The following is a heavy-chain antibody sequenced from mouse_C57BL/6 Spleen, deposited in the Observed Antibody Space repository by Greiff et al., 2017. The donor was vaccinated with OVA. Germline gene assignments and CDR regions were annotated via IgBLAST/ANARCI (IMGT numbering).Heavy chain of an antibody. CDR1: GFNIKDYY. D-gene: IGHD1-1*01. J-gene: IGHJ3*01. CDR3: ARSAYYDSSWFAY. Sequence: VQLQQSGAELVKPGASVKLSCTASGFNIKDYYMHWVKQRTEQGLEWIGRIDPEDGETKYAPEFQGKTTITADTSSNTAYLQLSSLTSEDTAVYYCARSAYYDSSWFAYWGQGTLVTVSA. V-gene: IGHV14-2*01. CDR2: IDPEDGET.